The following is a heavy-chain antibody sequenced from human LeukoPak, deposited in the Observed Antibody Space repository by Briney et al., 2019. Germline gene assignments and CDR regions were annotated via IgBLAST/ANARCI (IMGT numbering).Heavy chain of an antibody. CDR2: ISANGNST. Sequence: GGSLRLSCAASGFTFSSYAMSWVRQAPGKGLEWVSGISANGNSTKYADSVKGRFTISRDNSKNTVLLQMKSLRADDTAAYYCAKEGRIAAGTGDYFAYWGQGSLVT. CDR1: GFTFSSYA. D-gene: IGHD6-13*01. CDR3: AKEGRIAAGTGDYFAY. V-gene: IGHV3-23*01. J-gene: IGHJ4*02.